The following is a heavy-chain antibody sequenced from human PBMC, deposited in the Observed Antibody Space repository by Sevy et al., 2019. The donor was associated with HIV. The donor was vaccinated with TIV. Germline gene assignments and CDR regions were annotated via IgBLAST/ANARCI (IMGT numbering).Heavy chain of an antibody. Sequence: GGSLRLSCAASGFTPSTYGMHWVRQAPGKGLEWVAVIGYDGSNKYYADSVKGRFTISRDNSKNTLSLQMDSLRAEDTAVYYGARDPRMYGDYLLAYFDYWGQGTLVTVSS. CDR3: ARDPRMYGDYLLAYFDY. J-gene: IGHJ4*02. D-gene: IGHD2-8*01. CDR2: IGYDGSNK. CDR1: GFTPSTYG. V-gene: IGHV3-33*01.